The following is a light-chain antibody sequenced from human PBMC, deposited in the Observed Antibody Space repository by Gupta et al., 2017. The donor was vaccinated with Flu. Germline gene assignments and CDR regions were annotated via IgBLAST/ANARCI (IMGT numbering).Light chain of an antibody. CDR2: ETS. CDR3: LLSCSGSWV. CDR1: TWAVTSGHY. J-gene: IGLJ3*02. V-gene: IGLV7-46*01. Sequence: GTITLTFGSSTWAVTSGHYPYLFQQKPGQTPRTLVYETSNKPSRAPGRVSGSLLGGKAALTLSGAQPEDEANYYCLLSCSGSWVFGGGTKLTVL.